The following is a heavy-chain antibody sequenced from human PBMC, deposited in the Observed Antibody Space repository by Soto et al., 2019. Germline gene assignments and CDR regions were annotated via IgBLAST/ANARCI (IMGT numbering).Heavy chain of an antibody. D-gene: IGHD3-3*01. J-gene: IGHJ6*02. V-gene: IGHV1-69*06. CDR1: GGTFSSYA. CDR2: IIPIFGTA. CDR3: ASPTREWLPPARDYYYGMDV. Sequence: QVQLVQSGAEVKKPGSSVKVSCKASGGTFSSYAISWVRQAPGQGLEWMGGIIPIFGTANYAHKFQGRVNINAPKSTSTAYMEPSSQRSEDTAVYYCASPTREWLPPARDYYYGMDVWGQGTTVTVSS.